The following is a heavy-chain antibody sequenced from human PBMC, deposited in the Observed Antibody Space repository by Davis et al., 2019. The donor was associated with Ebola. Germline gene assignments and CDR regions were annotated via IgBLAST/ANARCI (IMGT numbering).Heavy chain of an antibody. Sequence: PGGSLRLSCAASGFTFSSYSMNWVRQAPGKGLEWVSSISSSSSYIYYADSVKGRFTISRDNAKNSLYLQMNSLRAEDTAVYYCARDLWELKGGHYYYYGMDVWGQGTTVTVSS. CDR2: ISSSSSYI. CDR1: GFTFSSYS. CDR3: ARDLWELKGGHYYYYGMDV. V-gene: IGHV3-21*01. D-gene: IGHD3-10*01. J-gene: IGHJ6*02.